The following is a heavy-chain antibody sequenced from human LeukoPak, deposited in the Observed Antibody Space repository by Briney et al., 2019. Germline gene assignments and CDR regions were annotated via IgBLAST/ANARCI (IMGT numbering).Heavy chain of an antibody. Sequence: SETLSLTCTVSGGSVSSGSYYWSWIRQPPGKGLEWIGYIYDSGSIYYNPPLKSRVTISVDTSKNQFSLKLTSVTAADTAVYYCARRGSSGWYVFDFWGQGTLVTVSS. CDR1: GGSVSSGSYY. J-gene: IGHJ4*02. D-gene: IGHD6-19*01. CDR3: ARRGSSGWYVFDF. CDR2: IYDSGSI. V-gene: IGHV4-61*01.